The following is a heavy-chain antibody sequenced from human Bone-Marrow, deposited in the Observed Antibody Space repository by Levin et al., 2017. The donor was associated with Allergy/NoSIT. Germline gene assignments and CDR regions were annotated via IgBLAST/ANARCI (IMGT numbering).Heavy chain of an antibody. Sequence: SGGSLRLSCAGAGFTFSNYAIHWLRQAPGKGLEWVAIISDDGSQKYYADSVKGRFTISRDNSKNTVYLQMNSLRIEDTALYYCAKEEVAYDYRGQGTLVTVSS. CDR2: ISDDGSQK. J-gene: IGHJ4*02. D-gene: IGHD5-12*01. V-gene: IGHV3-30*18. CDR1: GFTFSNYA. CDR3: AKEEVAYDY.